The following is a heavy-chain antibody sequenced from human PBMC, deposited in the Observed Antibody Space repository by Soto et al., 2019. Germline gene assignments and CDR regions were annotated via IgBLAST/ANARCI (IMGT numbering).Heavy chain of an antibody. CDR3: ARHLASTVTTSGWFDP. Sequence: GGSLRLSCAASGFTFRSHAMHWLRQAPGKGLEWVATISYDGSTIYYGASVKGRFTISRDNSKSTLYLQMDSLRGEDTAVYFCARHLASTVTTSGWFDPWGQGTLVTVSS. V-gene: IGHV3-30-3*01. D-gene: IGHD4-4*01. CDR1: GFTFRSHA. CDR2: ISYDGSTI. J-gene: IGHJ5*02.